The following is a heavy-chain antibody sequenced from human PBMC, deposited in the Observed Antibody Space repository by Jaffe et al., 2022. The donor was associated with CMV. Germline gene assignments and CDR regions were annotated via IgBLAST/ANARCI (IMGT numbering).Heavy chain of an antibody. Sequence: EVQLVESGGGLVKPGGSLRLSCAASGFTFSSYSMNWVRQAPGKGLEWVSSISSSSSYIYYADSVKGRFTISRDNAKNSLYLQMNSLRAEDTAVYYCARLLDGDYRGLDYWGQGTLVTVSS. CDR1: GFTFSSYS. J-gene: IGHJ4*02. V-gene: IGHV3-21*01. CDR2: ISSSSSYI. D-gene: IGHD4-17*01. CDR3: ARLLDGDYRGLDY.